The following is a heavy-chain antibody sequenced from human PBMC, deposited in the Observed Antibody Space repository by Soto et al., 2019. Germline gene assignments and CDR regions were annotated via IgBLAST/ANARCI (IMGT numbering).Heavy chain of an antibody. CDR2: IWYDGSNK. Sequence: QVQLVESGGGVVQPGRSLRLSCAASGFTFSSYGMHWVRQAPGKGLEWVAVIWYDGSNKYYADSVKGRFTISRDNSKNTLYLQINSLRAEDTAVYYCATRDPAVAAEDDAFDIWGQGTMVTVSS. D-gene: IGHD6-19*01. J-gene: IGHJ3*02. CDR1: GFTFSSYG. V-gene: IGHV3-33*01. CDR3: ATRDPAVAAEDDAFDI.